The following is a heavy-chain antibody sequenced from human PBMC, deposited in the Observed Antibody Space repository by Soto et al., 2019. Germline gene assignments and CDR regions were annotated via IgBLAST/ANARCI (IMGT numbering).Heavy chain of an antibody. D-gene: IGHD3-22*01. CDR3: SRVLYDSSGYYFSGFDY. V-gene: IGHV4-61*01. J-gene: IGHJ4*02. CDR2: IYYSGST. CDR1: GGSVRSGSYY. Sequence: PSETLSLTCTVSGGSVRSGSYYWSWIRQPPGKGLEWIGYIYYSGSTNYNPSLKRRVTISVDTSKNKFSLKLSSVTAGDTAVYYCSRVLYDSSGYYFSGFDYWGQGTLVTVSS.